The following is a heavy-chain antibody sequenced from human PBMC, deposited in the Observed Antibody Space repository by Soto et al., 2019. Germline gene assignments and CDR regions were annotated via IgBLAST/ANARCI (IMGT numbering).Heavy chain of an antibody. CDR1: GGTFSSYT. CDR2: IIPILGIA. Sequence: QVQLVQSGAEVKKPGSSVKVSCKASGGTFSSYTISWVRQAPGQGLEWMGRIIPILGIANYAQKFQGRVTITADKSTSTAYMELSSLRSEDTAVYYCARGRYYYDSSGYYSDYWGQGTLVTVSS. D-gene: IGHD3-22*01. J-gene: IGHJ4*02. CDR3: ARGRYYYDSSGYYSDY. V-gene: IGHV1-69*02.